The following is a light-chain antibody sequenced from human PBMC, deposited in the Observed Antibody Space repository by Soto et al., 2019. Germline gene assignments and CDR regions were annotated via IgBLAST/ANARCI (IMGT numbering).Light chain of an antibody. V-gene: IGLV2-8*01. CDR2: EVS. CDR3: SSHGGTNNAYV. J-gene: IGLJ1*01. CDR1: SRDVGGYNY. Sequence: QLVLTQPPSASGSPGQSVTISCTGTSRDVGGYNYVSWYQQHPGKAPKVMIYEVSKRPSGVPDRFSGSKSGNTASLTVSGLQAEDEADYYCSSHGGTNNAYVFGTGTKVTVL.